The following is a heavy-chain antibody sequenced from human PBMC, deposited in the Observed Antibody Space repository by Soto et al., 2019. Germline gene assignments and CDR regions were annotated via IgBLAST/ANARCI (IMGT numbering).Heavy chain of an antibody. V-gene: IGHV3-11*01. J-gene: IGHJ4*02. CDR1: GITLSDNY. D-gene: IGHD2-8*01. CDR2: ISNSDYTT. CDR3: ASGKWSLDD. Sequence: QVHLVASGGGLVKPGGSLRLSCVASGITLSDNYMTWIRQAPGQGLEWLSYISNSDYTTYYADSVKGRFTISRDNAKNSLYLQLNGLRVEDTAVYYCASGKWSLDDWGQGILVTVSS.